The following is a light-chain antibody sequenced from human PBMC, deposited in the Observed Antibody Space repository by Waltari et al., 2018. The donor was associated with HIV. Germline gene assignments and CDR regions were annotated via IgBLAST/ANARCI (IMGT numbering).Light chain of an antibody. Sequence: QSVVTQPPSASGTHGQRATISCSAPHSTLGRHDVSCYQQRPGTAPKLLISRNNQRPSGVPDRFSGSKSGTSASLAISGLRSEDEADYYCAAWDDSLSGVVFGGGTKLTVL. J-gene: IGLJ2*01. CDR1: HSTLGRHD. V-gene: IGLV1-47*01. CDR2: RNN. CDR3: AAWDDSLSGVV.